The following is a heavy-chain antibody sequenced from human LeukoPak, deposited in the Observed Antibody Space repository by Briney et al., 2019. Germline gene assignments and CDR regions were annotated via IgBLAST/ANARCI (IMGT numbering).Heavy chain of an antibody. D-gene: IGHD3-10*01. Sequence: GGSLRLSCAASGFTFSSYSMNWVRQAPGKGLEWVSSISSSSSYIYYADSVKGRFTISRDNAKNSLYLQMNSLRAEDTAVYYCARDRETYYYGSGSYYPDYWGQGTLVSVSS. CDR3: ARDRETYYYGSGSYYPDY. J-gene: IGHJ4*02. CDR1: GFTFSSYS. CDR2: ISSSSSYI. V-gene: IGHV3-21*01.